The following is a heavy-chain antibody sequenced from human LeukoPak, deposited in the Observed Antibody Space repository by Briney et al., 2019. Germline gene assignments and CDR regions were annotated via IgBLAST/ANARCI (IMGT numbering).Heavy chain of an antibody. CDR1: GGSISSYY. CDR2: MYTSGST. CDR3: ARGRWHPSVRVDY. D-gene: IGHD6-13*01. J-gene: IGHJ4*02. Sequence: SETLSLTCTVSGGSISSYYWSWIRQPAGKGLEWIGRMYTSGSTNYHPSRKSRVTMSVDPSKNQFSLKLSSVTAADTAVYYCARGRWHPSVRVDYWGQGTLVTVSS. V-gene: IGHV4-4*07.